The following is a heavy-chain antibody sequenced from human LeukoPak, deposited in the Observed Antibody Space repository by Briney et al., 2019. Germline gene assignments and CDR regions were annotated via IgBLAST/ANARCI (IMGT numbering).Heavy chain of an antibody. J-gene: IGHJ6*03. Sequence: GGSLRLSCAASGFTFSNAWMSWVRQAPGKGLEWVGRIKSRTDGGTTDYAAPVKGRFTISRDNSKNTLYLQMNSLRAEDTAVYYCARVADYYMDVWGKGTTVTVSS. V-gene: IGHV3-15*01. CDR3: ARVADYYMDV. CDR2: IKSRTDGGTT. CDR1: GFTFSNAW.